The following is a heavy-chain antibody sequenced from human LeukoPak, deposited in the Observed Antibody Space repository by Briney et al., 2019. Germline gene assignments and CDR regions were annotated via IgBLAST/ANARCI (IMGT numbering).Heavy chain of an antibody. V-gene: IGHV3-23*01. D-gene: IGHD3-22*01. J-gene: IGHJ4*02. CDR1: GFTFSNYA. CDR3: AKDGFDYYDSSGYYYFDY. CDR2: ISGIGVGI. Sequence: GGSLRLSCAASGFTFSNYAMSWVRQAPGKGLKWVSAISGIGVGIYYADSVKGRFTISRDNSKNTLYLQMNSLRAEDTALYYCAKDGFDYYDSSGYYYFDYWGQGTLVSVSS.